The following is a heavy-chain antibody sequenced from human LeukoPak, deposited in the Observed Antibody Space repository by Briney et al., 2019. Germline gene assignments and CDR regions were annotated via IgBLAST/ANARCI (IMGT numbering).Heavy chain of an antibody. J-gene: IGHJ4*02. V-gene: IGHV3-30*19. CDR1: GFTFSSYD. CDR2: ISYDGSNK. Sequence: PGGSLRLSCAASGFTFSSYDMHWVRQAPGKGLEWVAVISYDGSNKYYADSVKGRFTISRDNSKNRLYLQINSLRAEDTAVFYCARDPADPLYYYGSGSYYPAYWGQGTLVTVSS. D-gene: IGHD3-10*01. CDR3: ARDPADPLYYYGSGSYYPAY.